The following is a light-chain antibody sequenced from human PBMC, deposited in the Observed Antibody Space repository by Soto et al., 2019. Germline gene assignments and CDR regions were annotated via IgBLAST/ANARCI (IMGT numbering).Light chain of an antibody. CDR2: DVS. V-gene: IGLV2-14*01. J-gene: IGLJ1*01. CDR3: SSYTSSSTGV. Sequence: QSALTQPASVSGSPGQSITISCTGTSSDVGGYNYVSRYQQHPGKAPKLMIYDVSYRPSGVSNRFSGSKSGNTASLTISGLQAEDEADYYCSSYTSSSTGVFGTGTKLTVL. CDR1: SSDVGGYNY.